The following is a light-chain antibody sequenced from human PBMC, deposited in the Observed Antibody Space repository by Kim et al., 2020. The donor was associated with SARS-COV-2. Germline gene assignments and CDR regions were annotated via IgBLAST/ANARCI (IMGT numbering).Light chain of an antibody. CDR3: CSYAGSYAFV. Sequence: QSALTQPRSVSGSPGQSVTISCTGTSSDVGGYNYVSWYQQHPGKAPKLMIYDVSKRPSGVSDRFSGSKSGNTASLTISGLQAENEADYYCCSYAGSYAFVFGTGTKVSV. V-gene: IGLV2-11*01. CDR2: DVS. CDR1: SSDVGGYNY. J-gene: IGLJ1*01.